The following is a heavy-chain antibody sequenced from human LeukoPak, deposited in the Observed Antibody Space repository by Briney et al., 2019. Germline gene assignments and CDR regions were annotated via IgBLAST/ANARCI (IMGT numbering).Heavy chain of an antibody. Sequence: GGSLRLSCAASGFTFSSYGMHWVRQAPGKGLEWVAIISYDGSNIYYADSVKGRFTISRDNAKNSLYLQMNSLRAEDTAVYYCARGGATQYNYWGQGTLVTVST. CDR1: GFTFSSYG. CDR2: ISYDGSNI. CDR3: ARGGATQYNY. J-gene: IGHJ4*02. D-gene: IGHD3-10*01. V-gene: IGHV3-30*03.